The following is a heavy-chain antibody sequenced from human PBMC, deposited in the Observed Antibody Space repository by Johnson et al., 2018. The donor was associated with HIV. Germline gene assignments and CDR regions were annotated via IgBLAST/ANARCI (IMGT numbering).Heavy chain of an antibody. V-gene: IGHV3-20*04. Sequence: VQLVESGGGLVKPGGSLRLSCAASGFTVSSNYMSWVRQATGKGLEWVSGFYRNGGSTGYAASVQGRFTISRDNAKNSLYLQMNSLRAEDTAVYYCASKIVVVPGGVGTFDIWGQGTMVTVSS. CDR3: ASKIVVVPGGVGTFDI. J-gene: IGHJ3*02. CDR1: GFTVSSNY. CDR2: FYRNGGST. D-gene: IGHD3-22*01.